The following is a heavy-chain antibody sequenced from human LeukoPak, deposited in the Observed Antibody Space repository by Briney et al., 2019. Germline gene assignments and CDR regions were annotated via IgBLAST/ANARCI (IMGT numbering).Heavy chain of an antibody. V-gene: IGHV1-46*01. D-gene: IGHD3-10*01. Sequence: ASVKVSCKASGYTFTSYGISWVRQAPGQGLEWMGIINPSGGSTSYAQKFQGRVTMTRDMSTSTVYMELSSLRSEDTAVYYCARDRVRGGHVDWFDPWGQGTLVTVSS. CDR3: ARDRVRGGHVDWFDP. CDR1: GYTFTSYG. CDR2: INPSGGST. J-gene: IGHJ5*02.